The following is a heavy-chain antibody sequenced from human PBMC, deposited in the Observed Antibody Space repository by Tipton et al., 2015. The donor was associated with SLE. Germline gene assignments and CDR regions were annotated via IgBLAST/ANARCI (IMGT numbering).Heavy chain of an antibody. D-gene: IGHD1-14*01. CDR1: GGSINNSYYY. CDR2: IYYSGST. Sequence: TLSLTCTVSGGSINNSYYYWAWIRQPPGKGLEWIGSIYYSGSTFNNPSLKGRVTISAVTSKNQFSLRVSSVTAADTAVYYCARAGTGTAWGTFDIWGPGTMVTVSS. CDR3: ARAGTGTAWGTFDI. V-gene: IGHV4-39*07. J-gene: IGHJ3*02.